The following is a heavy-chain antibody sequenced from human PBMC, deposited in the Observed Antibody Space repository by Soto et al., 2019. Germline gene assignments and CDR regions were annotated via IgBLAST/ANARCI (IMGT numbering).Heavy chain of an antibody. CDR3: AKVLYYDFWSGYYLDS. CDR2: ISSSGGST. CDR1: GFTFSSYA. J-gene: IGHJ4*02. V-gene: IGHV3-23*01. Sequence: PGGSLRLSCAASGFTFSSYAMSWVRQAPGKGLELDSAISSSGGSTYYSNSVNGRLIISKDNSKNTLYLQMNSLRAEETAVYYCAKVLYYDFWSGYYLDSWGQGTLVT. D-gene: IGHD3-3*01.